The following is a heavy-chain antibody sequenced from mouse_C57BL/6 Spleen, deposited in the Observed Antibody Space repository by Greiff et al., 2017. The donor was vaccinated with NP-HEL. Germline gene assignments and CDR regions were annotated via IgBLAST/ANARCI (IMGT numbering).Heavy chain of an antibody. Sequence: QVQLKESGPELVKPGASVKISCKASGYAFSSSWMNWVKQRPGKGLEWIGRIYPGDGDTNYNGKFKGKATLTADKSSSTAYMQLSSLTSEDSAVYFCARWGGFTTVVEDFDYWGQGTTLTVSS. V-gene: IGHV1-82*01. J-gene: IGHJ2*01. CDR3: ARWGGFTTVVEDFDY. CDR1: GYAFSSSW. D-gene: IGHD1-1*01. CDR2: IYPGDGDT.